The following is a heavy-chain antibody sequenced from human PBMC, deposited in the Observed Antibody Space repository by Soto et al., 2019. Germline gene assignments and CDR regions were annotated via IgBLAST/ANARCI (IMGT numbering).Heavy chain of an antibody. CDR3: AKGRYYDSSELRS. D-gene: IGHD3-22*01. Sequence: GGSLRLACAASGFTFISYAMIWVRQAPGKGLEWVSAISGSGGSTYYADSVKGRFTISRDNSKNTLYLQMNSLRAEDTAVYYCAKGRYYDSSELRSWGQGTLVTVSS. CDR2: ISGSGGST. CDR1: GFTFISYA. J-gene: IGHJ4*02. V-gene: IGHV3-23*01.